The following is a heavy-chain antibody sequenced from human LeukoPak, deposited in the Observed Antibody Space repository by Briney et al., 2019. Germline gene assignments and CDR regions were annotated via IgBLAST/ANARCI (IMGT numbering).Heavy chain of an antibody. CDR3: ARGRIAVYDY. D-gene: IGHD6-19*01. CDR2: ISHSGSA. V-gene: IGHV4-34*01. CDR1: GGSFSGYY. Sequence: SETLSLTCAVYGGSFSGYYWSWIRQPPGKGLEWIGEISHSGSANYNPSLKSRVTISVDTSKNQFSLKLSSVTAADTAVYYCARGRIAVYDYWGQGTLVTVSS. J-gene: IGHJ4*02.